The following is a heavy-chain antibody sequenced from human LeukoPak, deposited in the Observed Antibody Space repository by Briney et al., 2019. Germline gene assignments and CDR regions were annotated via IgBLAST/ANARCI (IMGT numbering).Heavy chain of an antibody. J-gene: IGHJ6*02. V-gene: IGHV4-31*03. CDR2: IYYSGST. CDR1: GGSISSGGYY. CDR3: ARRGYLRIPSYYYYGMDV. D-gene: IGHD2-15*01. Sequence: PSETLSLTCTVSGGSISSGGYYWSWIRQHPGKGLEWIGYIYYSGSTYYNPSLKSRVTISVDTSKNQFSLKLSSVTAADTAVYYCARRGYLRIPSYYYYGMDVWGQGTTVTVSS.